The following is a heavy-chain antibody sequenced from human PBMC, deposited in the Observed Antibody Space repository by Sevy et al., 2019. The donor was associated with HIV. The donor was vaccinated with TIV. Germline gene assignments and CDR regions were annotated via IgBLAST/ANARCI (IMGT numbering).Heavy chain of an antibody. V-gene: IGHV4-38-2*01. CDR3: ASDITSNWLFFDY. Sequence: SENLSLTCAVSGYSISSRYYWGWVRQPPGKGLEWIASMYYSGSTYYYPSLRSRVTISLDTSENQFSLKLTSVTAADTAVYYCASDITSNWLFFDYWGHGILVTVSS. D-gene: IGHD6-13*01. CDR2: MYYSGST. CDR1: GYSISSRYY. J-gene: IGHJ4*01.